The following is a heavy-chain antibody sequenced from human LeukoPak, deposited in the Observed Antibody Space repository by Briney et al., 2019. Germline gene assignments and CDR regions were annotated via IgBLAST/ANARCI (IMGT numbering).Heavy chain of an antibody. V-gene: IGHV4-59*01. CDR1: GGSISSYY. D-gene: IGHD1-26*01. CDR2: IYHSGST. J-gene: IGHJ3*02. Sequence: SETLSLTCTVSGGSISSYYWSWIRQPPGKGLEWIGYIYHSGSTNYNPSLKSRVTISVDTSKNQFSLKLSSVTAADTAVYYCATRRWADDAFDIWGQGTMVTVSS. CDR3: ATRRWADDAFDI.